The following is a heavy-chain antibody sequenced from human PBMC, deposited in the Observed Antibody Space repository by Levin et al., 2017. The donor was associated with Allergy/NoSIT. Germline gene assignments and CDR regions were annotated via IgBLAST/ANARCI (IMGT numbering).Heavy chain of an antibody. J-gene: IGHJ6*02. CDR1: GYKFTDYY. V-gene: IGHV1-2*02. Sequence: ASVKVSCETSGYKFTDYYMHWVRQAPGQGLEWVGWMNPNSGGTNYAQKFQGRVTMTRDTSISTAYMELRRVRSDDTAVYYCARDWCEGRGGIKYYYYAMDVWGQGTTVTVSS. CDR2: MNPNSGGT. CDR3: ARDWCEGRGGIKYYYYAMDV. D-gene: IGHD3-10*01.